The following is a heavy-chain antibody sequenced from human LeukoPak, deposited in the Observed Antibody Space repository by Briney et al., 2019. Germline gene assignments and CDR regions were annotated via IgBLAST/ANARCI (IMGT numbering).Heavy chain of an antibody. V-gene: IGHV1-2*02. Sequence: ASVKVSCKASGYTLTDYYMHWVRQAPGQGLEWMAWIKPNSGGTEYAQKFQDRVTVTRDTSINTVHMELSRLRSDDTAVYYCARDLPRIAARAFDYWGQGTLVTVSS. CDR1: GYTLTDYY. J-gene: IGHJ4*02. CDR2: IKPNSGGT. D-gene: IGHD6-6*01. CDR3: ARDLPRIAARAFDY.